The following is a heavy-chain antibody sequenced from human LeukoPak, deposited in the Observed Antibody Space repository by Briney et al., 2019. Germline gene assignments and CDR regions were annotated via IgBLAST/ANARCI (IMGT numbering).Heavy chain of an antibody. J-gene: IGHJ4*02. CDR2: IYYSGST. Sequence: PSETLSLTCTVSGGSISSSSYYWGWLRQPPGKGLECIGSIYYSGSTYYNPSLKSRVTISVDTSKNQFSLKLSSVTAADTAVYYCARSADAFDYWGQGTLVTVSS. CDR3: ARSADAFDY. V-gene: IGHV4-39*01. CDR1: GGSISSSSYY.